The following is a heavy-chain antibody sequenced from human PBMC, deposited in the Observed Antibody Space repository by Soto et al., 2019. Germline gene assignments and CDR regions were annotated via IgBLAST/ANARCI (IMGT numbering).Heavy chain of an antibody. J-gene: IGHJ4*02. CDR3: AKDIDYDGLLPDY. CDR2: ISWNSGSI. Sequence: GGSLRLSCAASGFTFDDYAMHWVRQAPGKGLEWVSGISWNSGSIGYADSVKGRFTISRDNAKNSLYLQMNSLRAEDTALYYCAKDIDYDGLLPDYWGQGTLVTVSS. D-gene: IGHD3-22*01. CDR1: GFTFDDYA. V-gene: IGHV3-9*01.